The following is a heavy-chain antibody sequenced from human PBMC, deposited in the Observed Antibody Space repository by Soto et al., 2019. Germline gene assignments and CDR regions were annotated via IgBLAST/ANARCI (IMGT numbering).Heavy chain of an antibody. Sequence: EVQLLESGGGLVQPGGSLRLSCAAYGFTFSSYAMSWVRQAPGKGLEWVSAISGSGGSTYYADSVKGRFTISRDNSKNTLYLQMNSLRAEDTAVYYCAKDVYSSSQGLDYWGQGTLVTVSS. D-gene: IGHD6-6*01. CDR3: AKDVYSSSQGLDY. J-gene: IGHJ4*02. CDR1: GFTFSSYA. CDR2: ISGSGGST. V-gene: IGHV3-23*01.